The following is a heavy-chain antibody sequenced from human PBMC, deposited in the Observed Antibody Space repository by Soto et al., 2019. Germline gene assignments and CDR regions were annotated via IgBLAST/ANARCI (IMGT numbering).Heavy chain of an antibody. CDR2: IYSGGST. Sequence: EVQLVESGGGLVQPGGSLRLSCAASGFTVSSNYMSWVRQAPGKGLEWVSVIYSGGSTYYADSVKGRFTSSRDNSKNTLYLQMNSLRAEDTAVYYCAREGDCSGGSCYVGAFDIWGQGTMVTVSS. CDR1: GFTVSSNY. CDR3: AREGDCSGGSCYVGAFDI. J-gene: IGHJ3*02. V-gene: IGHV3-66*01. D-gene: IGHD2-15*01.